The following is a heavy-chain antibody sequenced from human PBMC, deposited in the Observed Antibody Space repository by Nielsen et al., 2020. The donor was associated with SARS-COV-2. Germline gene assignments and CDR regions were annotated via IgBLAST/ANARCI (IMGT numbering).Heavy chain of an antibody. CDR3: AKDLLSIAAAGTIDY. Sequence: GESLKISCAASGFTFSSYGMHWVRQAPGKGLEWVAVISYDGSNKYYADSVKGRFTISRDNSKNTLYLQMNSLRAEDTAVYYCAKDLLSIAAAGTIDYWGQGTLVTVSS. V-gene: IGHV3-30*18. J-gene: IGHJ4*02. CDR1: GFTFSSYG. D-gene: IGHD6-13*01. CDR2: ISYDGSNK.